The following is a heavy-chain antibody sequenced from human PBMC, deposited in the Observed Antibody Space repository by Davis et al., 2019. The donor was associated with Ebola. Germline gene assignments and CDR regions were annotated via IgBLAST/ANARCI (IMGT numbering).Heavy chain of an antibody. J-gene: IGHJ6*02. CDR1: GFTFSSYE. D-gene: IGHD1-26*01. Sequence: GESLKISCAASGFTFSSYEMNWVRQAPGKGLEWVSYISSSGSTIYYADSVKGRFTISRDNAKNSLYLQMNSLRAEDTAVYYCAREEPSYYYYYGMDVWGQGTTVTVSS. V-gene: IGHV3-48*03. CDR3: AREEPSYYYYYGMDV. CDR2: ISSSGSTI.